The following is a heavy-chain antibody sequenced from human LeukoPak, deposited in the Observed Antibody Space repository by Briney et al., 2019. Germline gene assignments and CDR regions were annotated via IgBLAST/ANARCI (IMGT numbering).Heavy chain of an antibody. CDR1: GGSFSGYY. Sequence: SQTLSLTCAVYGGSFSGYYWSWIRQPPGKGLEWIGEINHSGSTNYNPSLKSRVTISVDTSKNQFSLKLSSVTTADTAVYYCARRNDDYQYYGMDVWGQGTTVTVSS. D-gene: IGHD1-1*01. CDR2: INHSGST. J-gene: IGHJ6*02. V-gene: IGHV4-34*01. CDR3: ARRNDDYQYYGMDV.